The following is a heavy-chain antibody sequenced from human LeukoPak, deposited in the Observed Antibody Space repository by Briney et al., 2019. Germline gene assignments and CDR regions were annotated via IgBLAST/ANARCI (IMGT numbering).Heavy chain of an antibody. V-gene: IGHV1-18*01. Sequence: GASVKVSCKASGYTFTSYGISWVRQAPGQGLEWMGWISAYNGNTNYAQKLQGRVTMTTDTSTSTAYMELRSLRSDDTAVYYWARGRRIAARLSGWFDPWGQGTLVTVSS. CDR3: ARGRRIAARLSGWFDP. CDR2: ISAYNGNT. J-gene: IGHJ5*02. CDR1: GYTFTSYG. D-gene: IGHD6-6*01.